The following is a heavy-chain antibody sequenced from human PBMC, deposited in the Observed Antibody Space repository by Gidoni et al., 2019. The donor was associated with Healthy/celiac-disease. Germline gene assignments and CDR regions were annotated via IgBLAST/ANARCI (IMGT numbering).Heavy chain of an antibody. Sequence: EVQLVESGGGLVKPGGSLRLSCAASGFTFSNAWMIWVRQAQGKGLEWVGRIKSKTDGETTDYAAPVKGRFTTSRDDSKNTLYLQMNSLKTEDTAVYYCTTDPPWFGVYWGQGTLVTVSS. J-gene: IGHJ4*02. CDR3: TTDPPWFGVY. D-gene: IGHD3-10*01. V-gene: IGHV3-15*01. CDR2: IKSKTDGETT. CDR1: GFTFSNAW.